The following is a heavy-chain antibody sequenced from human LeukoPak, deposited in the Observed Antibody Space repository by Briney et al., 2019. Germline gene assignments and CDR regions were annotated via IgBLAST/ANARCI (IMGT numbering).Heavy chain of an antibody. J-gene: IGHJ4*02. CDR1: GYTLTGYY. V-gene: IGHV1-2*02. CDR2: INPNSGGT. Sequence: ASVKVSCKASGYTLTGYYMHWVRQAPGQGLEWMGWINPNSGGTNYAQKFQGRVTMTRDTSISTAYMELSRLRSDDTAVYYCARVMVRGVNYFDYWGQGTLVTVSS. D-gene: IGHD3-10*01. CDR3: ARVMVRGVNYFDY.